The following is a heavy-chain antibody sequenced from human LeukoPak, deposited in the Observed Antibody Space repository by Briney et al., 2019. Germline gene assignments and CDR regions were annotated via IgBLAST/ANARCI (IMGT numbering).Heavy chain of an antibody. V-gene: IGHV4-4*02. CDR2: IYHSGSP. CDR3: ARRRNSYYWFDP. CDR1: GGSISSNNW. J-gene: IGHJ5*02. Sequence: PSETLSLTCAVSGGSISSNNWWGWVRQPPGKGLEWIGEIYHSGSPNYNPSLKSRVTISVDKSRNHFSLNLSSVTTADTAVYYCARRRNSYYWFDPWGQGTLVTVSS. D-gene: IGHD1-26*01.